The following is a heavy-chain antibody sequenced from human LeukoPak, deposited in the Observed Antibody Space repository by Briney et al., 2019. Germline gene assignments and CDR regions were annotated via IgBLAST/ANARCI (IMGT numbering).Heavy chain of an antibody. CDR2: IRWNSGSI. J-gene: IGHJ4*02. CDR1: GFIFNYYA. CDR3: ARDVDSDY. V-gene: IGHV3-9*01. D-gene: IGHD5-12*01. Sequence: PGGSLRLSCAGSGFIFNYYAMHWVRQPPGKGLEWVSGIRWNSGSIDYADSVKGRFTISRDNAKNSLYLQMNSLRAEDTAVYYCARDVDSDYWGQGTLVTVSS.